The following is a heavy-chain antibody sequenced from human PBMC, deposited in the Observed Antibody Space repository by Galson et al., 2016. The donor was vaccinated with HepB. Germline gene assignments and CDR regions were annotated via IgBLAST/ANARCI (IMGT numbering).Heavy chain of an antibody. CDR3: ARGAGAGY. CDR1: GLTISDYG. V-gene: IGHV3-23*01. J-gene: IGHJ4*02. CDR2: ISTSGSST. D-gene: IGHD3-10*01. Sequence: SLRLSCAASGLTISDYGMNWVRQAPGKGLEWVSAISTSGSSTDYADSVKGRFTISRDNSKNALYLQMSDLRAEDTAVYYCARGAGAGYWGQGTLVTVSS.